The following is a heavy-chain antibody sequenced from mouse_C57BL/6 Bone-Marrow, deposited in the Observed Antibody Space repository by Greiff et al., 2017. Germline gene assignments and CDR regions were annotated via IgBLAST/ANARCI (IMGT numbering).Heavy chain of an antibody. CDR1: YSAFMASA. CDR3: ARSSYYGSSYAMDY. J-gene: IGHJ4*01. Sequence: LQQSGAELVRPGSSVKLSCKDSYSAFMASAMHWVKQRPGHGLEWIGSFTMYSDATEYSENFKGKATLTANTSSSTAYMELSSLTSEDSAVYYCARSSYYGSSYAMDYWGQGTSVTVSS. CDR2: FTMYSDAT. D-gene: IGHD1-1*01. V-gene: IGHV1-49*01.